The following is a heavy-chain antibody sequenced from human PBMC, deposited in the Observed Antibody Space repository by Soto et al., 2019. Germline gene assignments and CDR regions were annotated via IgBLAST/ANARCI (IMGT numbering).Heavy chain of an antibody. V-gene: IGHV1-18*01. CDR2: ISAYNGNT. CDR1: GYTFTSYG. J-gene: IGHJ6*02. D-gene: IGHD2-2*01. Sequence: ASVKVSCKASGYTFTSYGISWVRQAPGQGLEWMGWISAYNGNTNYAQKLQGRVTMTTDTSTSTAYMELRSLRSDDTAVYYCAREGYCSSTSCNPRVDYYYYGMDVWGQGTTVTV. CDR3: AREGYCSSTSCNPRVDYYYYGMDV.